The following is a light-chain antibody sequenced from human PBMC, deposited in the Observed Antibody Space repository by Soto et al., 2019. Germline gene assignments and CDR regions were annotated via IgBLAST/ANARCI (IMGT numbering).Light chain of an antibody. V-gene: IGKV2-30*01. J-gene: IGKJ2*01. CDR2: KVS. CDR1: QSLVDSDGNTY. CDR3: MQGTYWPPYT. Sequence: DVVMTQSPLSLPVTLGQPASISCRSSQSLVDSDGNTYLNWFQQRPGQSPRRLFYKVSNRDSGVPDRFSGSGSGTDFTLKISRVEAEDVGVSYCMQGTYWPPYTFGPGTKLEIE.